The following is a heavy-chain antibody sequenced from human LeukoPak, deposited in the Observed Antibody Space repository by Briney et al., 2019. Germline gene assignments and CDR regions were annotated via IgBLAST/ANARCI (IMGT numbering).Heavy chain of an antibody. Sequence: GGSLRLSCAASGFTFSTYNMNWVRQAPGKGLEWVSSITSSSSYIYYADSVKGRFTISRDNAKSSLYLQMNSLRAEDTAVYYCATIHSRPYWGQGTLVTVSS. CDR1: GFTFSTYN. CDR2: ITSSSSYI. V-gene: IGHV3-21*04. CDR3: ATIHSRPY. D-gene: IGHD2-15*01. J-gene: IGHJ4*02.